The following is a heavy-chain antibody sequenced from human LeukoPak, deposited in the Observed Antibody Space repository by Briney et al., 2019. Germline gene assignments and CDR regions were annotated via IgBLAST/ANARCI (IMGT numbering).Heavy chain of an antibody. CDR2: INPNSGGT. V-gene: IGHV1-2*02. CDR1: GYSFTGYY. J-gene: IGHJ4*02. D-gene: IGHD5-12*01. Sequence: ASMKVSCKASGYSFTGYYMHWVRQAPGQGLAWMGCINPNSGGTDYAQKFQGRVNMTRDTSISTAYMELSRLTSDDTAVYYCAGLSGYDPYYFDYWGQGTLVAVSS. CDR3: AGLSGYDPYYFDY.